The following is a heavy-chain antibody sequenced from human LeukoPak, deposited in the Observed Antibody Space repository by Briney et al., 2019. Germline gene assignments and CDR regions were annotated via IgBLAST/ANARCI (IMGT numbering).Heavy chain of an antibody. J-gene: IGHJ6*02. D-gene: IGHD6-19*01. CDR1: GFTFSTYG. Sequence: GGSLRLACAASGFTFSTYGMHWVRQAPGKGLEWVAVMSHDGSNKYYADSVKGRFTISRDNSKNTLYLQMNSLRAEDTAVYYCSRSSSGWYYYYGMDVWGQGTTVSVSS. CDR2: MSHDGSNK. CDR3: SRSSSGWYYYYGMDV. V-gene: IGHV3-30*03.